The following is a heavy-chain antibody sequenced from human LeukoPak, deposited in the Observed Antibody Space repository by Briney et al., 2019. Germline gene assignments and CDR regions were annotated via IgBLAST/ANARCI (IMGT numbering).Heavy chain of an antibody. V-gene: IGHV1-69*06. CDR2: IIPIFRTT. CDR1: GGTFSSNA. CDR3: AKGHLGDGYGRPSAFDI. Sequence: SVKVSCKASGGTFSSNAITWVRQAPGQGLEWMGGIIPIFRTTNYAQKFQGRVTITADKSTSTAYMELSSLRSEDTAVYYCAKGHLGDGYGRPSAFDIWGQGTMVTVSS. J-gene: IGHJ3*02. D-gene: IGHD5-24*01.